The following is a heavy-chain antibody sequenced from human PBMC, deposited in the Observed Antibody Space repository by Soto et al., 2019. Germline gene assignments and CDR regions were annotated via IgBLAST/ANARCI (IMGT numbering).Heavy chain of an antibody. Sequence: QVQLVQSGAEVKKPGSSVKVSCKASGGTFSSYAISWVRQAPGQGLEWMGGIIPIFGTANYALKFQGRVTITADESTSTAYMELSSLRSEDTAVYYCARGVAVAGSLSYYYYYYGMDVWGQGTTVTVSS. CDR2: IIPIFGTA. D-gene: IGHD6-19*01. CDR1: GGTFSSYA. V-gene: IGHV1-69*12. J-gene: IGHJ6*02. CDR3: ARGVAVAGSLSYYYYYYGMDV.